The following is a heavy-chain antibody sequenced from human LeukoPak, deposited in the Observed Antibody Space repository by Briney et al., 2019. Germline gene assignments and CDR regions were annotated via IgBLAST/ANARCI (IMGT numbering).Heavy chain of an antibody. CDR2: IYFGGTT. Sequence: GGSLRLSCAASGFTVSSNYMTWVRQAPRQGLEWVSVIYFGGTTYYADSVKGRFTISRDNSKNTVYLQMNSLRVEDTAVYYCARGDGVYVYWGQGTLVTVSS. V-gene: IGHV3-53*01. CDR1: GFTVSSNY. CDR3: ARGDGVYVY. J-gene: IGHJ4*02. D-gene: IGHD5/OR15-5a*01.